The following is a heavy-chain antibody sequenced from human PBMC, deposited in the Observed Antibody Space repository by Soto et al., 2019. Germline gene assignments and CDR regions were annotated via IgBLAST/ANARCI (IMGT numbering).Heavy chain of an antibody. CDR2: ISSNGGST. Sequence: EVQLVESGGGLVQPGGSLRLSCAASGFTFSSYAMHWVRQAPGKGLEYVSAISSNGGSTYYANSVKGRFTISRDNSKNTLYLQMGSLRAEDMAVYYCARTQGYCSGGSCRDGAAFDIWGQGTMVTVSS. D-gene: IGHD2-15*01. V-gene: IGHV3-64*01. J-gene: IGHJ3*02. CDR1: GFTFSSYA. CDR3: ARTQGYCSGGSCRDGAAFDI.